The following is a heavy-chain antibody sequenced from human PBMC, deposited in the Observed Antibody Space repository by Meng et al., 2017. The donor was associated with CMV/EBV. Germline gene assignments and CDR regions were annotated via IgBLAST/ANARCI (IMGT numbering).Heavy chain of an antibody. CDR1: GFTFTSYA. D-gene: IGHD3-3*01. CDR3: EAELVEASYDFWGGDDGGGWFDP. CDR2: IVAGRGNT. V-gene: IGHV1-58*01. Sequence: SVKVSCKASGFTFTSYAVRWVRQARGQRLEWIGWIVAGRGNTNYAQKFQERVTITRDKSTSTAYMALSSLRSEDTAVYYWEAELVEASYDFWGGDDGGGWFDPWGQGTLVTVSS. J-gene: IGHJ5*02.